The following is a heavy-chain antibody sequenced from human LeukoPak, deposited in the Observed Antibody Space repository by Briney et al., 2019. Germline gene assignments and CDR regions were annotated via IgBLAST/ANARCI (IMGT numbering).Heavy chain of an antibody. J-gene: IGHJ5*02. Sequence: ASVKVSCKASGHTFTSYFMHWVRQAPGQGLDWMGIINPSGGSTSYAQKFQGRVTMTTDTSTSTAYMELRSLRSDDTAVYYCARGGVGPTASPIHNWFDPWGQGTLVTVSS. CDR2: INPSGGST. V-gene: IGHV1-46*01. CDR3: ARGGVGPTASPIHNWFDP. D-gene: IGHD1-26*01. CDR1: GHTFTSYF.